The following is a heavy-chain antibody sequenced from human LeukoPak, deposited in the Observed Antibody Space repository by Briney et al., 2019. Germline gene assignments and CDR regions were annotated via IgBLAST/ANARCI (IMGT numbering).Heavy chain of an antibody. Sequence: GGSLRLSCAASGFIFSDHYMDWVRQAPGKGLEWVGRTRNKANSYTTEYAASVKGRFTISRDDSKNSLYLQMNSLKTEDTAVYYCTTTGGYCSSTSCYTSEYFQHWGQGTLVTVSS. V-gene: IGHV3-72*01. J-gene: IGHJ1*01. CDR1: GFIFSDHY. CDR2: TRNKANSYTT. CDR3: TTTGGYCSSTSCYTSEYFQH. D-gene: IGHD2-2*02.